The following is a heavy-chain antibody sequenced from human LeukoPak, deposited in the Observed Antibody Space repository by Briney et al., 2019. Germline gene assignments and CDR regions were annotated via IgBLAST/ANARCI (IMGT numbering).Heavy chain of an antibody. CDR2: MNEYGSEI. Sequence: GGSLRLSCSVSGFIFRDFSMSWVRQAPGKGLEWVAKMNEYGSEIFYVDSVKGRFTISRDNGKNSLYLQMNSLRAEDTALYYCAKAFGTNGYFQLPIDFWGQGTQVTVSS. J-gene: IGHJ4*02. V-gene: IGHV3-7*03. CDR3: AKAFGTNGYFQLPIDF. D-gene: IGHD2-8*01. CDR1: GFIFRDFS.